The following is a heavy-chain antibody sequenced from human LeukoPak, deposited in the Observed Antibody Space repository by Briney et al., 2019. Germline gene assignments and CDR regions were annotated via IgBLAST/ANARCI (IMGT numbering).Heavy chain of an antibody. V-gene: IGHV3-30*18. Sequence: GGSLRLSCAASGFTFSSYGMHWVRQAPGKGLEWVAVISYDGSNKYYADSVKGRFTISRDNSKNTLYLQMNSLRAEDTAVYYCAKDSYYSSSWYVPYYYYGMDVWGQGTTVTVSS. CDR2: ISYDGSNK. D-gene: IGHD6-13*01. CDR3: AKDSYYSSSWYVPYYYYGMDV. CDR1: GFTFSSYG. J-gene: IGHJ6*02.